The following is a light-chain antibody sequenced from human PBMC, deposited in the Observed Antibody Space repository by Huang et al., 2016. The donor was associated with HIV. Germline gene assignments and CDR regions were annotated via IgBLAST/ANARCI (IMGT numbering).Light chain of an antibody. CDR1: QSVSSY. J-gene: IGKJ4*01. CDR3: QQRYDWPLT. V-gene: IGKV3-11*01. CDR2: DAT. Sequence: IVLTQSPATVSLSPGERATLSCKASQSVSSYLAWYQQKPGQAPRLLSYDATSRAPGIPARFSGSGSGTDFTLTISNLGPEDFAVYFCQQRYDWPLTFGGGTKVEIK.